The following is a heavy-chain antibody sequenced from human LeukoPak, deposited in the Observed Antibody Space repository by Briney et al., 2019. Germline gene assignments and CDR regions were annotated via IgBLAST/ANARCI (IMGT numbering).Heavy chain of an antibody. CDR1: GGTFSSYA. D-gene: IGHD2-2*03. J-gene: IGHJ2*01. CDR3: ARGGYCSSTSCPYALWYFDL. CDR2: LIPIFGTA. Sequence: SVKVSCKASGGTFSSYAISWVRQATGQGLEWMGGLIPIFGTANYAQKFQGRVTITADESTSTAYMELSSLRSEDTAVYYCARGGYCSSTSCPYALWYFDLWGRGTLVTVSS. V-gene: IGHV1-69*13.